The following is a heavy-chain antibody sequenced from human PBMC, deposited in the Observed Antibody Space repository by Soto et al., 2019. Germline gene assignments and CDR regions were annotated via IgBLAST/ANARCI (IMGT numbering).Heavy chain of an antibody. CDR1: GYTFTSYD. CDR3: AREYYDFWSGYVSWFDP. J-gene: IGHJ5*02. D-gene: IGHD3-3*01. CDR2: MNPNSGNT. Sequence: ASVKVSCKASGYTFTSYDINWVRQATGQGLEWMGWMNPNSGNTGYAQKFQGRVTMTRSTSISTAYMELSSLRSEDTAVYYCAREYYDFWSGYVSWFDPWGQGTLVTVSS. V-gene: IGHV1-8*01.